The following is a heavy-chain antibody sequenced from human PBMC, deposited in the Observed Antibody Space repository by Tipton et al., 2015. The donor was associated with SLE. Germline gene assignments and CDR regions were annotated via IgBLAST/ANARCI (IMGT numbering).Heavy chain of an antibody. CDR1: GFTFSNYA. D-gene: IGHD3-10*01. CDR3: AKEGYYGSGTRDAFDI. V-gene: IGHV3-23*01. J-gene: IGHJ3*02. CDR2: ISGSGSST. Sequence: SLRLSCAASGFTFSNYAMSWVRQAPGKGLEWVSAISGSGSSTYYADSVKGRFTISRDNSKNTLCLQMNSLRAEDTAVYYCAKEGYYGSGTRDAFDIWGQGTMVTVSS.